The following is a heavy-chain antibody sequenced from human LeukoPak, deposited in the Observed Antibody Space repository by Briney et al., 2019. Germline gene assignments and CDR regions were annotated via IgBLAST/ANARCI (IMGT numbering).Heavy chain of an antibody. CDR3: ASEWYDSSGYILHPLDY. Sequence: SETLSLTCTVSGGSISSYYWSWIRQPAGKGLEWIGRIYTSGSTNYNPSLKSRVTMSVDTSKNQFSLKLSSVTAADTAVYYCASEWYDSSGYILHPLDYWGQGTLVTVSS. CDR1: GGSISSYY. J-gene: IGHJ4*02. D-gene: IGHD3-22*01. V-gene: IGHV4-4*07. CDR2: IYTSGST.